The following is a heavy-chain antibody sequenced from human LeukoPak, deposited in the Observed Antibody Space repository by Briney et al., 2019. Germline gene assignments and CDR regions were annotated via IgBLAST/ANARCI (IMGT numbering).Heavy chain of an antibody. Sequence: GGSLRLSCAASGFTFRSYSLHWVRQAPGKGLEWVALISNDGYNTYYSDSVKGRFTITRDDSRNTLYLQMTTLRSEDTAIYFCAISSTDGLKLDYWGQGALVTVSS. CDR3: AISSTDGLKLDY. D-gene: IGHD5-24*01. V-gene: IGHV3-30*01. CDR1: GFTFRSYS. CDR2: ISNDGYNT. J-gene: IGHJ4*02.